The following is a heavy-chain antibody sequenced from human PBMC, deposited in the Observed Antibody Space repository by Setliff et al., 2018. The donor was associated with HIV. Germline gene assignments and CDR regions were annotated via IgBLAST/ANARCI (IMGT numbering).Heavy chain of an antibody. D-gene: IGHD6-19*01. Sequence: SETLSLTCAVYGGSFSGYYWSWIRQPPGKGLEWIGEINHSGSTNSNPSLKSRVTISVDTSKNQFSLKVNSMTAADTAVYYCVRGHDILAPSGPFDYWGQGTLVTVSS. CDR2: INHSGST. V-gene: IGHV4-34*01. CDR3: VRGHDILAPSGPFDY. J-gene: IGHJ4*02. CDR1: GGSFSGYY.